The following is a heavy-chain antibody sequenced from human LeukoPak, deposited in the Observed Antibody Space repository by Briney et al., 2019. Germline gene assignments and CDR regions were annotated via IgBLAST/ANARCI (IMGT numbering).Heavy chain of an antibody. J-gene: IGHJ3*02. CDR1: GYTFTSYG. Sequence: ASVKVSCKASGYTFTSYGISWVRQAPGQGLEWMGWISAYNGNTNYAQKFQGRVTITADESTSTAYMELSSLRSEDTAVYYCAREHSITIFGVVTHDAFDIWGQGTMVTVSS. D-gene: IGHD3-3*01. CDR3: AREHSITIFGVVTHDAFDI. CDR2: ISAYNGNT. V-gene: IGHV1-18*01.